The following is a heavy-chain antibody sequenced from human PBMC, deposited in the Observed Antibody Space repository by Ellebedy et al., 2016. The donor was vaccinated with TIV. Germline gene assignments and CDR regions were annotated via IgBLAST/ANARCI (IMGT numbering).Heavy chain of an antibody. D-gene: IGHD6-6*01. Sequence: GESLKISCKGSGYSFTSYWIGWVRQMPGKGLEWMGIIYPGDSDTRYSPSFKGQVTISANKSISTAYLKWRSLKASDTAIYSFAGLQMSNYFDYWGQGTLVTVSS. CDR3: AGLQMSNYFDY. V-gene: IGHV5-51*01. CDR2: IYPGDSDT. J-gene: IGHJ4*02. CDR1: GYSFTSYW.